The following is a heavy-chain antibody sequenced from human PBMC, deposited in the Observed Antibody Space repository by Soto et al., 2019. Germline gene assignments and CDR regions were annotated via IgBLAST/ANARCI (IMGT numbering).Heavy chain of an antibody. CDR2: INPYNGNT. CDR1: GYTFTNYG. Sequence: QVQLLQSEAEVKNPGASVKVSCKASGYTFTNYGIIWQRQAPGQGLEWMGWINPYNGNTYYAQRVQGRVTMTTDTSTRAAYMELRGLRSDDTAVYSCARLQTDSSAYYKYNFDSRGKGPLVTVAS. V-gene: IGHV1-18*04. J-gene: IGHJ4*02. CDR3: ARLQTDSSAYYKYNFDS. D-gene: IGHD3-22*01.